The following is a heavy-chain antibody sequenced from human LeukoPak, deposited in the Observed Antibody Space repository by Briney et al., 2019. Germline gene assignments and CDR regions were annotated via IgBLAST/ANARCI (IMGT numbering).Heavy chain of an antibody. D-gene: IGHD3-10*01. Sequence: GGSLRLSCAASGFTFGSYAMSWVRQAPGKGLEWVSAISGSGGSTYYADSVKGRFTDSRDNSKNTLFLQMNSLRAEDTAVYYCAKDLHYGSGSYYNVNYYGMDVWGQGTTVTVSS. CDR1: GFTFGSYA. J-gene: IGHJ6*02. CDR2: ISGSGGST. CDR3: AKDLHYGSGSYYNVNYYGMDV. V-gene: IGHV3-23*01.